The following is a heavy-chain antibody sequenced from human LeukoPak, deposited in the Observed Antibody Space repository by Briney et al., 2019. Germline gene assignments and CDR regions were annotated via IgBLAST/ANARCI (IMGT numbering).Heavy chain of an antibody. CDR3: ARQGETISNPVDY. Sequence: GESLKISCKGSGYSFTNYWIGWVRQMPGKGLEWMGIICPGDSDTRYSPSFQGRVTISADKSISTAYLQWSSLKASDTAMYYCARQGETISNPVDYWGQGTLVTLSS. D-gene: IGHD4/OR15-4a*01. CDR1: GYSFTNYW. J-gene: IGHJ4*02. CDR2: ICPGDSDT. V-gene: IGHV5-51*01.